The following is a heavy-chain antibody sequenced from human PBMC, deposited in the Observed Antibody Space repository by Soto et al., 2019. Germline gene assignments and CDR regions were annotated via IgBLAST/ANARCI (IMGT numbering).Heavy chain of an antibody. D-gene: IGHD2-21*02. Sequence: GESLKISCNGSGYIFTSYWISWVRQMPGKGLEWMGRIDPSDSYTNYSPSFQGHVTISADKSISTAYLQWSSLKASDTAMYYCASAPAGDSSFDYWGQGTLVTVSS. V-gene: IGHV5-10-1*01. CDR3: ASAPAGDSSFDY. CDR1: GYIFTSYW. J-gene: IGHJ4*02. CDR2: IDPSDSYT.